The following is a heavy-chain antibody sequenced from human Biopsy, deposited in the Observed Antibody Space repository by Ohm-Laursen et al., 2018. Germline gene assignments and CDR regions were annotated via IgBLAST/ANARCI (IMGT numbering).Heavy chain of an antibody. CDR1: GGSISGYY. CDR3: ARDRGYYSDRTVPGYFDL. D-gene: IGHD3-22*01. Sequence: PSDTLSLTCSVSGGSISGYYWSWIRQPPGKGLQWIGYVYYTGSTDYNPSLQSRVTISVDTSKNHFSLRLRSATPADTAIYYCARDRGYYSDRTVPGYFDLWGRGTLVTVSS. V-gene: IGHV4-59*01. J-gene: IGHJ2*01. CDR2: VYYTGST.